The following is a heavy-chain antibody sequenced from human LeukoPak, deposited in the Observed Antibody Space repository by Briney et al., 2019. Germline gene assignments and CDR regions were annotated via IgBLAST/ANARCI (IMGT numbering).Heavy chain of an antibody. Sequence: PSETLSLTCAVYGGSFSGYYRSWIRQPPGKGLEWIGEINHSGSTNYNPSLKSRVTISVDTSKNQFSLKLSSVTAADTAVYYCARGVGAHFDYWGQGTLVTVSS. D-gene: IGHD1-26*01. J-gene: IGHJ4*02. CDR1: GGSFSGYY. CDR3: ARGVGAHFDY. V-gene: IGHV4-34*01. CDR2: INHSGST.